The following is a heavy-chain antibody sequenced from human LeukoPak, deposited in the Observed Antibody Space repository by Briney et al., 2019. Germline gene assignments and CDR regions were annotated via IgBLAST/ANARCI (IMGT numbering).Heavy chain of an antibody. J-gene: IGHJ4*02. CDR3: ARGPSAYPKCFDY. CDR2: IWYDGSNK. V-gene: IGHV3-33*08. Sequence: GGSLRLSCAASGLTFRNYGMHWVRQAPGKGLEWVAIIWYDGSNKYYADSVKGRFTISRDNSKNTLYLQMNSLRAEDTAVYYCARGPSAYPKCFDYWGQGTLVTVSS. D-gene: IGHD5-12*01. CDR1: GLTFRNYG.